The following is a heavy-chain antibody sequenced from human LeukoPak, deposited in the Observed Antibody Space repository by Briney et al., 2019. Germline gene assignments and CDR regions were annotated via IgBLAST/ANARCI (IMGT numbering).Heavy chain of an antibody. Sequence: PGGSLRLSCAASGFTFSSYSMNWVGQAPGKGLEWVSSISSSSSYIYYADSVKGRFTISRDNAKNSLYLQMNSLRAEDTAVYYCARGIVGATRYYYYYMDVWGKGTTVTVSS. V-gene: IGHV3-21*01. D-gene: IGHD1-26*01. J-gene: IGHJ6*03. CDR1: GFTFSSYS. CDR2: ISSSSSYI. CDR3: ARGIVGATRYYYYYMDV.